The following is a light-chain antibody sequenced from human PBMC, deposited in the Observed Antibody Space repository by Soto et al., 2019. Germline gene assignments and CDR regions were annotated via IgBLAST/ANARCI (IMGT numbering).Light chain of an antibody. Sequence: DIHMTQSPSSLSASIGDRVTITCRASQGITNDLAWYQQKPGKAPKRLIYESSNLQRGVSSRFIGSGSGTLFTLPIHSLQPEDFATYYFQQHKAFPFTFGPGTTVDMK. CDR3: QQHKAFPFT. CDR1: QGITND. V-gene: IGKV1-17*01. J-gene: IGKJ3*01. CDR2: ESS.